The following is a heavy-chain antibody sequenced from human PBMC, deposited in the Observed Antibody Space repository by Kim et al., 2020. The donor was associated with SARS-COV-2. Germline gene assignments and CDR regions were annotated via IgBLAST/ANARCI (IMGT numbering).Heavy chain of an antibody. CDR1: GFTFSSYG. CDR3: ARDGSHLGCDGYLFHY. D-gene: IGHD6-13*01. J-gene: IGHJ4*01. V-gene: IGHV3-33*01. CDR2: IWCDGSNK. Sequence: GGSLRLSCAASGFTFSSYGMHWVRQAPGKGLEWVAVIWCDGSNKYYADSVKGRFTISRDNSKNTMYLQMHSLRAEDTDVYYCARDGSHLGCDGYLFHYWG.